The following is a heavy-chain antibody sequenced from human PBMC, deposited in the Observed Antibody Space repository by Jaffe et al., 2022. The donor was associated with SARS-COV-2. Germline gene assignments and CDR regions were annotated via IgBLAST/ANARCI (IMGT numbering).Heavy chain of an antibody. D-gene: IGHD5-12*01. J-gene: IGHJ4*02. CDR2: IKQDGTEK. CDR1: GFTFSNYW. CDR3: ARDAGRSGYSTYRGDY. V-gene: IGHV3-7*03. Sequence: EVQLVESGGGLVQPGGSLRLSCAASGFTFSNYWMSWVRQAPGKGLEWVANIKQDGTEKYYVDSVKGRFTISRDNAKNSLYLQMNSLRAEDTALYYCARDAGRSGYSTYRGDYWGQGTLVTVSS.